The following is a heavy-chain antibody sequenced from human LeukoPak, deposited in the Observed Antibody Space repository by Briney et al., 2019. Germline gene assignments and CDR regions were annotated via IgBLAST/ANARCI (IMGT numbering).Heavy chain of an antibody. D-gene: IGHD3-3*02. J-gene: IGHJ6*03. V-gene: IGHV1-69*05. CDR1: GGTFCSYA. CDR3: ARGSRSDEPAPRHSYYYYMDV. Sequence: SVTVSCKASGGTFCSYAISWVRQAPGQGLEWMGGIIPIFGTANYAQKFQGRVTITTDESTSTAYMELSSLRSEDTAVYYCARGSRSDEPAPRHSYYYYMDVWGKGTTVTVSS. CDR2: IIPIFGTA.